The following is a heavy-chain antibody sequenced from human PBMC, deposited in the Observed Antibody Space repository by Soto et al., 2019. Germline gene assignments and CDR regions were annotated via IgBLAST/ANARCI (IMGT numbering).Heavy chain of an antibody. CDR2: IWYDGSNK. CDR1: GFTFSSYG. V-gene: IGHV3-33*01. D-gene: IGHD3-3*01. CDR3: ARDHPKDFWSGYEGYFDY. Sequence: QVQLVESGGGVVQPGRSLRLSCAASGFTFSSYGMHWVRQAPGKGLEWVAVIWYDGSNKYYADSVKGRFTISRDNSKNTLSLQMNSLRAEDTAVYYCARDHPKDFWSGYEGYFDYWGQGTLVTVSS. J-gene: IGHJ4*02.